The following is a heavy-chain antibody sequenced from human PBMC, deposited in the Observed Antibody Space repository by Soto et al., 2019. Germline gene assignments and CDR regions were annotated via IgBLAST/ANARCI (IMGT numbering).Heavy chain of an antibody. J-gene: IGHJ4*02. Sequence: EVQLVESGGDLVQPGGSLRLSCAASGFTFSYYWMHCVRQPPGKGLVWVSRIHSDGSATTYADSVKGRFTISRDNAKNTLYLQMNSLTADDTAVYYCARGDRGAFDDWGQGTLVTVSS. D-gene: IGHD3-10*01. CDR3: ARGDRGAFDD. CDR1: GFTFSYYW. CDR2: IHSDGSAT. V-gene: IGHV3-74*01.